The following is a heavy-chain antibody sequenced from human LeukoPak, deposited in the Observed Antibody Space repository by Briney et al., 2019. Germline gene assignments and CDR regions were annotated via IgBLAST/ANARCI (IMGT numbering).Heavy chain of an antibody. CDR2: ISSSGTYI. D-gene: IGHD3-16*01. CDR1: EFTFSRYS. CDR3: ARDSGESDFDY. J-gene: IGHJ4*02. Sequence: RGSLRLSCAASEFTFSRYSMNWVRQAPGKGLEWVSYISSSGTYIYYADSVKGRFTISRDNAKKSLYLQMNSLRAEDTAVYYCARDSGESDFDYWGQGTLVTVSS. V-gene: IGHV3-21*01.